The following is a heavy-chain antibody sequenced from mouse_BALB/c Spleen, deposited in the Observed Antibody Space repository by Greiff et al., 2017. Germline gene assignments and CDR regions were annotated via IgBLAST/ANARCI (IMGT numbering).Heavy chain of an antibody. J-gene: IGHJ3*01. CDR1: GYTFTSYY. Sequence: VQVVESGAELVKPGASVKLSCKASGYTFTSYYMYWVKQRPGQGLEWIGEINPSNGGTNFNEKFKSKATLTVDKSSSTAYMQLSSLTSEDSAVYYCTREDGYYWFAYWGQGTLVTVSA. CDR2: INPSNGGT. D-gene: IGHD2-3*01. CDR3: TREDGYYWFAY. V-gene: IGHV1S81*02.